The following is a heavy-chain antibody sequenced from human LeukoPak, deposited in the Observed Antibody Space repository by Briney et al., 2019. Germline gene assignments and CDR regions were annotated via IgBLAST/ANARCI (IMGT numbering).Heavy chain of an antibody. CDR1: GGSFSGYY. D-gene: IGHD5-18*01. CDR3: ASFTAMVFFDY. Sequence: PSETLSLTCAVYGGSFSGYYWSWIRQPPGKGLEWIGEINHSGSTNYNPSLKSRVTISVDTSKNQFSLKLSSVTAADTAVYYCASFTAMVFFDYWGQGTLVTVSS. CDR2: INHSGST. J-gene: IGHJ4*02. V-gene: IGHV4-34*01.